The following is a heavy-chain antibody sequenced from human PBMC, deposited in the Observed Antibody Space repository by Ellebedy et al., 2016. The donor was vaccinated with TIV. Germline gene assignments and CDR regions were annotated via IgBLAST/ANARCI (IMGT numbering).Heavy chain of an antibody. V-gene: IGHV1-3*01. CDR2: NNVADGKT. D-gene: IGHD2-15*01. CDR3: ARDALGYCSGGSCSNSWFDP. Sequence: AASVKVSCQASGYTFTQYAIHWLRQARGQGLEWLGWNNVADGKTKYLQKVQDRVTLTRATSANTAYMHLSGLTSEDSGIYYCARDALGYCSGGSCSNSWFDPWGQGTLVTVSS. CDR1: GYTFTQYA. J-gene: IGHJ5*02.